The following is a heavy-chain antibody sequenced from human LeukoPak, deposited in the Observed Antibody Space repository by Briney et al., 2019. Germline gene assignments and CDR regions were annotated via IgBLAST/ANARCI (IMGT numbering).Heavy chain of an antibody. D-gene: IGHD3-22*01. Sequence: ASVKVSCKASGNTLTNYDMSWVRQAPGQGLEWMGWINTNTGNPTYAQGFTGRFVFSLDTSVSTAYLQISSLKAEDTAVYYCARDRYDSSGYYSPPYYWGQGTLVTVSS. CDR2: INTNTGNP. J-gene: IGHJ4*02. CDR3: ARDRYDSSGYYSPPYY. CDR1: GNTLTNYD. V-gene: IGHV7-4-1*02.